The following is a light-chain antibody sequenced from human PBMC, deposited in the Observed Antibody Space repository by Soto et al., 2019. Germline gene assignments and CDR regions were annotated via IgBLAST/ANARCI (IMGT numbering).Light chain of an antibody. CDR3: DTWDTNTQV. J-gene: IGLJ2*01. CDR2: GNS. CDR1: SSNIGAGYD. Sequence: QAVVTQPPSVSGAPGQRVTISCTGSSSNIGAGYDVHWYQQLPGTAPKLLIYGNSNRPSGVPDRFSGSKSGTSASLAITGLQAEDEADYYCDTWDTNTQVFGGGTKVTVL. V-gene: IGLV1-40*01.